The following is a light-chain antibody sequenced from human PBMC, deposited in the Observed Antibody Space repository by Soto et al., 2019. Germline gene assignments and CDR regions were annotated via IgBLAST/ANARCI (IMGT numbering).Light chain of an antibody. CDR3: QQANSFPIT. V-gene: IGKV3-20*01. J-gene: IGKJ5*01. CDR2: GAS. CDR1: QSVSSSY. Sequence: EIVLTQSPGTLSLSPGERATLSCRASQSVSSSYLAWYQQKVGQAPRLLIYGASTRATGIPDRFSGSGSGTDFTLTISSLQPEDCAIYFCQQANSFPITFGQGTRLEI.